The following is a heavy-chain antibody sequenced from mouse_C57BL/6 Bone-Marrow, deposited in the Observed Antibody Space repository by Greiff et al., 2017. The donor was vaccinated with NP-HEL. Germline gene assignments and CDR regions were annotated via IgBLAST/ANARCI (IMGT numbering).Heavy chain of an antibody. D-gene: IGHD1-1*01. CDR2: IHPNSGST. CDR3: ARSTTVEGAWFAY. Sequence: QVQLKQPGAELVKPGASVKLSCKASGYTFTSYWMHWVKQRPGQGLEWIGMIHPNSGSTNYNEKFKSKATLTVDKSSSTAYMQLSSLTSEDSAVYYCARSTTVEGAWFAYWGQGTLVTVSA. CDR1: GYTFTSYW. V-gene: IGHV1-64*01. J-gene: IGHJ3*01.